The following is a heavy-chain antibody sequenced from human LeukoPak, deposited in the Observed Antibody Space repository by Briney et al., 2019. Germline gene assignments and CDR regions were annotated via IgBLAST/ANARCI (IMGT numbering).Heavy chain of an antibody. CDR1: GFTFSSYA. V-gene: IGHV3-23*01. CDR3: AKYKDSSGDRVTAAFDY. Sequence: GGSLRLSCAASGFTFSSYAMSWVRQAPGKGLERVSGISGSGGSTYYADSVKGRFTISRDNSKNTLYLQMNSLRAEDTAAYYCAKYKDSSGDRVTAAFDYWGQGTLVTVSS. D-gene: IGHD3-22*01. CDR2: ISGSGGST. J-gene: IGHJ4*02.